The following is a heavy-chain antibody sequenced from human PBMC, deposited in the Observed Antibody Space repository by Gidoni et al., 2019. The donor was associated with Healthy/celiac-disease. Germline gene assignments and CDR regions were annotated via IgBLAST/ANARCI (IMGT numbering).Heavy chain of an antibody. J-gene: IGHJ3*02. CDR1: GFTFSSYG. D-gene: IGHD3-22*01. V-gene: IGHV3-33*01. Sequence: QVQLVESGGGVVQPGRSLRLSCAASGFTFSSYGMHWVRQAPGKGLEWVAVIWYDGSNKYYADSVKGRFTISRDNSKNTLYLQMNSLRAEDTAVYYWAREGHITMISGPNAFDIWGQGTMVTVSS. CDR3: AREGHITMISGPNAFDI. CDR2: IWYDGSNK.